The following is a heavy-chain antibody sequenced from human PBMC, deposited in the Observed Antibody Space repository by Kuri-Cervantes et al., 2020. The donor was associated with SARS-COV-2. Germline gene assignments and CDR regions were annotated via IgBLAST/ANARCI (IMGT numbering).Heavy chain of an antibody. D-gene: IGHD2-2*01. CDR1: GYTFTSYG. CDR2: INPNSGGT. Sequence: ASVKVSCKASGYTFTSYGISWVRQAPGQGLEWMGWINPNSGGTSYAQKFQGWVTMTRDTSISTAYMELSRLRSDDTAVYYCARGDVVVPAAIRSLVWCGMDVWGQGTTVTVSS. CDR3: ARGDVVVPAAIRSLVWCGMDV. J-gene: IGHJ6*02. V-gene: IGHV1-2*04.